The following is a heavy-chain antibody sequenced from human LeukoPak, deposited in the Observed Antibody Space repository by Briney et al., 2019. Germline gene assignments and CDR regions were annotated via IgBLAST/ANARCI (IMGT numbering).Heavy chain of an antibody. D-gene: IGHD3-22*01. CDR1: GFTFSSYD. CDR2: IGTAGDT. J-gene: IGHJ3*02. CDR3: AREVLDYYDSSGPGGAFDI. V-gene: IGHV3-13*01. Sequence: PGGSLRLSCAASGFTFSSYDMHWVRQATGKGLEWASAIGTAGDTYYPGSVKGRFTISRENAKDSLYLQMNSLRAGDTAVYYCAREVLDYYDSSGPGGAFDIWGQGTMVTVSS.